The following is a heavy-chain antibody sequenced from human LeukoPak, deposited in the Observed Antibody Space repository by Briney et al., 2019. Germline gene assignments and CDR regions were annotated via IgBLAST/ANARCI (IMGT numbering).Heavy chain of an antibody. CDR1: GFTFSSYA. V-gene: IGHV3-23*01. CDR2: ISESGRST. Sequence: GGSLRLSCAASGFTFSSYAMNWVRQAPGKGLEWVSVISESGRSTYYADSVKGRFTISRDNSKNTLYLQMNSLRAEDTAVYYCASGEQYCTTTTCSLNWFDPWGQGTLVTVSS. D-gene: IGHD2-2*01. CDR3: ASGEQYCTTTTCSLNWFDP. J-gene: IGHJ5*02.